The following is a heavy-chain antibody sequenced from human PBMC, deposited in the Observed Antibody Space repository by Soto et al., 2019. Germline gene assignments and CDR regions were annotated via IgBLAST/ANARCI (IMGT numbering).Heavy chain of an antibody. Sequence: PSETLSLTCAVSGGSISSSNWWSWVRQPPGKGLEWIGEIYHSGSTNYNPSLKSRVTISVDTSKNQFSLKLSSVTAADTAVYYCARDHYSPYYDFWSGYGGDPTRGMDVWGQGTTVTVSS. CDR3: ARDHYSPYYDFWSGYGGDPTRGMDV. D-gene: IGHD3-3*01. CDR1: GGSISSSNW. J-gene: IGHJ6*02. CDR2: IYHSGST. V-gene: IGHV4-4*02.